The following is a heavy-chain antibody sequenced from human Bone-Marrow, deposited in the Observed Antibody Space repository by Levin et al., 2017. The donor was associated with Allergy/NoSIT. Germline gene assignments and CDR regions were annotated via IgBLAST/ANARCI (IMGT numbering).Heavy chain of an antibody. CDR1: GFTFSSYS. CDR3: ARLYHCSSTSCYGRYYYYYMDV. V-gene: IGHV3-48*01. D-gene: IGHD2-2*01. J-gene: IGHJ6*03. Sequence: GGSLRLSCAASGFTFSSYSMNWVRQAPGKGLEGVSYISSSSSTIYYADSVKGRFTISRDNAKNSLYLQMNSLRAEDTAVYYCARLYHCSSTSCYGRYYYYYMDVWGKGTTVTVSS. CDR2: ISSSSSTI.